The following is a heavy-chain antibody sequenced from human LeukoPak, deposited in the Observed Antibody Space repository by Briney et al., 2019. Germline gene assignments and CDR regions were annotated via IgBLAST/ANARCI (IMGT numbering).Heavy chain of an antibody. CDR3: ARGLPQLDFLEPYYYYYYMDV. Sequence: SETLSLTWTVSGGSISSYYWSWLRQPPGKGLEWIGYIYYSGSTNYNPSLKSRVTISVDTSKNQFSLKLSSVTAADTAVYYCARGLPQLDFLEPYYYYYYMDVWGKGTTVTVSS. CDR1: GGSISSYY. D-gene: IGHD5-18*01. J-gene: IGHJ6*03. CDR2: IYYSGST. V-gene: IGHV4-59*01.